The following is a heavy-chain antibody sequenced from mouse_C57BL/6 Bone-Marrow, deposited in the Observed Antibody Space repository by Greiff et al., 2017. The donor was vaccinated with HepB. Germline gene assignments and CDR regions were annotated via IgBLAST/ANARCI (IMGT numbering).Heavy chain of an antibody. D-gene: IGHD2-4*01. CDR3: ARPFYYDYEYFDV. J-gene: IGHJ1*03. CDR2: IDPSDSET. V-gene: IGHV1-52*01. CDR1: GYTFTSYW. Sequence: QVQLQQPGAELVRPGSSVKLSCKASGYTFTSYWMHWVKQRPIQGLEWIGNIDPSDSETHYNQKFKDKATLTVDKSSSTAYMQLSSLTSEDSAVYYCARPFYYDYEYFDVWGTGTTVTVSS.